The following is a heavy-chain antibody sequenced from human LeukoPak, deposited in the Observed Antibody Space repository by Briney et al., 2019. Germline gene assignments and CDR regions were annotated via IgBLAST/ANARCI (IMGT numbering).Heavy chain of an antibody. CDR3: ARKLGIGAFDI. V-gene: IGHV3-21*01. CDR1: GFTFSSYS. D-gene: IGHD7-27*01. Sequence: PGGSLRLSCAASGFTFSSYSMNWVRQAPGKGLEWVSSITSSSYIYYADSVKGRFTISRDNAKNSLYLQMNSLRAEDTAVYYCARKLGIGAFDIWGQGTMVTVSS. J-gene: IGHJ3*02. CDR2: ITSSSYI.